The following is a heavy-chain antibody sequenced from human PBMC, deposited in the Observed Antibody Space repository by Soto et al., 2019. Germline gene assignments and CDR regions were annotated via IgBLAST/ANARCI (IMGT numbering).Heavy chain of an antibody. CDR3: ASRDPGTSVDY. Sequence: SETLSLTCAVSGGSFTSNNWWTWVRQPPGQGLEWIGEIYRTGSTNYNPSLKSRVTISLDKSENQSSLRVTSLTAADTAVYYCASRDPGTSVDYWGQGTLVTVSS. CDR2: IYRTGST. CDR1: GGSFTSNNW. J-gene: IGHJ4*02. D-gene: IGHD1-7*01. V-gene: IGHV4-4*02.